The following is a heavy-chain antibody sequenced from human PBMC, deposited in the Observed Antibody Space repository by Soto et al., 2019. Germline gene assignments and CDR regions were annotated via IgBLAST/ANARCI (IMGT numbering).Heavy chain of an antibody. V-gene: IGHV4-34*01. CDR1: GGSFSGYY. CDR3: ASSTFIAAADY. CDR2: INHSGST. D-gene: IGHD6-13*01. J-gene: IGHJ4*02. Sequence: SETLSLTCAVYGGSFSGYYWSWIRQPPGKGLEWIGEINHSGSTNYNPSLKSRVTISLDKSKSQFSLKLSSVTAADTAVYYCASSTFIAAADYWGQGTLVTVSS.